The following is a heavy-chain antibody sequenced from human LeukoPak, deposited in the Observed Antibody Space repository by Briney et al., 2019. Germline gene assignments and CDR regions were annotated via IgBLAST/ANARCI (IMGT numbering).Heavy chain of an antibody. V-gene: IGHV1-46*01. CDR1: GYSLVDYY. Sequence: ASVKVSCTGSGYSLVDYYIHWVRQAPGQGLEWMGIINTNGGSTDYAPKFQGRVSVTRDTSTRTVYLELSRLTSEDTAVYFCAREGMVTTGDFDFWGQGSLVTVSS. J-gene: IGHJ4*02. D-gene: IGHD2-21*02. CDR3: AREGMVTTGDFDF. CDR2: INTNGGST.